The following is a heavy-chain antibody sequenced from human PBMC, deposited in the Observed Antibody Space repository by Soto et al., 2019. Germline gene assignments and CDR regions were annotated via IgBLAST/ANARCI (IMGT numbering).Heavy chain of an antibody. V-gene: IGHV1-69*18. CDR1: GGTFSTSA. J-gene: IGHJ4*02. CDR3: AIVGGGCLTGYCDY. Sequence: QVQLVQSGAEVRNPGSSVKVSCKTSGGTFSTSAINWVRQAPGQGLERIGMIIPLYGTTHYAQKLQGRVTMTAAESPRTSNQELTSLTSEDTGVCFCAIVGGGCLTGYCDYWGQGTQVTISS. D-gene: IGHD3-9*01. CDR2: IIPLYGTT.